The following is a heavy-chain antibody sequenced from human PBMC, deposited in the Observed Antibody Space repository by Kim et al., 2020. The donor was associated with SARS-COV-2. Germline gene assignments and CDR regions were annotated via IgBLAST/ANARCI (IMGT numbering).Heavy chain of an antibody. Sequence: GGSLRLSCAASGFTFSSYSMNWVRQAPGKGLEWVSSISSSSSYIYYADSVKGRFTISRDNAKNSLYLQMNSLRAEDTAVYYCATDQFLTGYYMESGNFDYWGQGTLVTVSS. J-gene: IGHJ4*02. CDR2: ISSSSSYI. CDR1: GFTFSSYS. D-gene: IGHD3-9*01. V-gene: IGHV3-21*01. CDR3: ATDQFLTGYYMESGNFDY.